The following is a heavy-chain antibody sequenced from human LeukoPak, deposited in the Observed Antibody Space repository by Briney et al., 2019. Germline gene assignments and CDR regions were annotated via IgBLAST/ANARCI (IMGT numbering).Heavy chain of an antibody. D-gene: IGHD6-13*01. J-gene: IGHJ4*02. CDR1: GGSISSYY. Sequence: SETLSLTCTVSGGSISSYYWSWIRQPAGKGLEWIGRIYTSGSTNYNPSLKSRVTMSVDTSKNQFSLKLSSVTAADTAVYYCASGGGKSIAAAGTSYNYFDYWGQGTLVTVSS. CDR3: ASGGGKSIAAAGTSYNYFDY. CDR2: IYTSGST. V-gene: IGHV4-4*07.